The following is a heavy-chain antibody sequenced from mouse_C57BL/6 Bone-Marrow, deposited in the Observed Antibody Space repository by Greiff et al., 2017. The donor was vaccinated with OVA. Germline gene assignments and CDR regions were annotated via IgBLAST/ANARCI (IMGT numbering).Heavy chain of an antibody. CDR3: AIWPFDY. CDR2: IYPGSGST. V-gene: IGHV1-55*01. Sequence: QVQLQQPGAELVKPGASVKVSCKASGYTFTSYWMHWVKQRPGPGLEWIGDIYPGSGSTNYNEKFKSKATLTVDTSSSTAYMQLSSLTSEDSAVYYCAIWPFDYWGQGTTLTVSS. CDR1: GYTFTSYW. D-gene: IGHD1-1*02. J-gene: IGHJ2*01.